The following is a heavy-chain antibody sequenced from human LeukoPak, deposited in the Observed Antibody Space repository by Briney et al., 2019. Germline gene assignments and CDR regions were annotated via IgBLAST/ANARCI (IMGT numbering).Heavy chain of an antibody. CDR3: ARGPRFDLVDY. CDR1: GGSISIYY. D-gene: IGHD3/OR15-3a*01. V-gene: IGHV4-59*01. CDR2: IYYSGST. J-gene: IGHJ4*02. Sequence: PSETLSLTCTVSGGSISIYYWSWIRQPPGKGLEWIGYIYYSGSTNYNPSLKSLVTISVDTSKNQFSLKLSSATAADTAVYYCARGPRFDLVDYWGQGTLVTVSS.